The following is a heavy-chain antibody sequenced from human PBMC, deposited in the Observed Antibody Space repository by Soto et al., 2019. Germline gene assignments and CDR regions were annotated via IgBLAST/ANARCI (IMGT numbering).Heavy chain of an antibody. J-gene: IGHJ4*02. CDR3: ARVRARYCSGARCYSMDY. CDR1: GDNFLSYG. V-gene: IGHV1-18*04. Sequence: QIQLVQSGAEVKKPGASVKVSCKNSGDNFLSYGITWVRQAPGQGLEWMGWISADNDNTNYAQKLQGKVTMTTDTPPTTAYMEVRSLRSDDTSIYYYARVRARYCSGARCYSMDYWGQGTLVTVSS. CDR2: ISADNDNT. D-gene: IGHD2-15*01.